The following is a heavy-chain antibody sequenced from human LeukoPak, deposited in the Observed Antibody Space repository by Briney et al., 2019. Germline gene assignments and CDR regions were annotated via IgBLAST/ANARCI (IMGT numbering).Heavy chain of an antibody. D-gene: IGHD3-22*01. CDR2: ISAYNGNT. V-gene: IGHV1-18*01. J-gene: IGHJ3*02. CDR1: GYTFTSYG. Sequence: GASVKVSCKASGYTFTSYGISWVRQAPGQGLEWMGWISAYNGNTNYAQKLQGRVTMTTNTYTSTAYMELRRLRSDDTAVYYCARCGRYSGYYYGVAFDIWGQGTMVTVSS. CDR3: ARCGRYSGYYYGVAFDI.